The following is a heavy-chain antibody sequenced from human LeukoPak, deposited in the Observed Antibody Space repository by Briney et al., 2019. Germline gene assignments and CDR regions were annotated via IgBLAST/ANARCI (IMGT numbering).Heavy chain of an antibody. CDR1: GYTFTGYY. CDR2: INPNSGGT. J-gene: IGHJ4*02. V-gene: IGHV1-2*06. CDR3: ARDCSGGRCYSGYVY. Sequence: GASVKVSCKASGYTFTGYYMHWVRQAPGQGLEWMGRINPNSGGTNYAQKFQGRVTMTRDTSISTAYMELSRLRSDDTAVYYCARDCSGGRCYSGYVYWGQGTLVTVSS. D-gene: IGHD2-15*01.